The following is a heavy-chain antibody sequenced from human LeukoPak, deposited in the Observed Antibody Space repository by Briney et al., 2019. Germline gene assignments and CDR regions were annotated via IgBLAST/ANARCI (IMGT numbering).Heavy chain of an antibody. J-gene: IGHJ4*02. V-gene: IGHV1-69*05. Sequence: SVKVSCKASGGTFTSYAISWVRQAPGQGLEWMGRIIPIFGTANYAQKFQGRVTITTDESTSTAHMELSSLRSEDTAVYYCATEQTDLGGSLDYWGQGTLVTVSS. CDR3: ATEQTDLGGSLDY. CDR2: IIPIFGTA. CDR1: GGTFTSYA. D-gene: IGHD1-14*01.